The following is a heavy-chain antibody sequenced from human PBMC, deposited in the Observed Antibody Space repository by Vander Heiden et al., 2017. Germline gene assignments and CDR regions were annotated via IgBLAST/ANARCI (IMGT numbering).Heavy chain of an antibody. V-gene: IGHV1-2*02. Sequence: QVQLVQSGAEVTKPGASVKVSCKASGSTFTGYYMHRVRQAPGQRLEWMGWINPNRGGTNYAQKFQGRVTMTRDTSISTAYMELSRLRSDDTAVYYWARVRIQLWFDYYYGMDVWGQGTTVTVSS. CDR2: INPNRGGT. J-gene: IGHJ6*02. CDR1: GSTFTGYY. CDR3: ARVRIQLWFDYYYGMDV. D-gene: IGHD5-18*01.